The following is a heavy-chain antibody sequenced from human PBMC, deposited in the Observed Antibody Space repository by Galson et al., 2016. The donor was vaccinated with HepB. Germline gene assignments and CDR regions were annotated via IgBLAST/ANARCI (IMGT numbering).Heavy chain of an antibody. Sequence: CAISGDSVSSNSATWNWTRQSPSRGLEWLGRTYYRSNWHYDYAVSVKARITINPDTSKNQFSLPLNSVTPEDTAIYYCARGGYDSIPVWGLGTLVTVSS. J-gene: IGHJ4*02. CDR1: GDSVSSNSAT. CDR3: ARGGYDSIPV. D-gene: IGHD3-9*01. V-gene: IGHV6-1*01. CDR2: TYYRSNWHY.